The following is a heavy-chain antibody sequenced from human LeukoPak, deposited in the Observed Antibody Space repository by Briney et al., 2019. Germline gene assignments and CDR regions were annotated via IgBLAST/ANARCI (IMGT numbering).Heavy chain of an antibody. CDR2: VSGSGGST. V-gene: IGHV3-23*01. CDR1: GFTFNTYA. J-gene: IGHJ4*02. CDR3: ATSGWYEYYFDY. D-gene: IGHD6-19*01. Sequence: GGSLRLSCAASGFTFNTYAMIWVRQAPGKGLEWVSSVSGSGGSTYYVDSVKGRFTISRDNSKNTLYLQMNSLRAEDTAVYYCATSGWYEYYFDYWGQGTLVTVSS.